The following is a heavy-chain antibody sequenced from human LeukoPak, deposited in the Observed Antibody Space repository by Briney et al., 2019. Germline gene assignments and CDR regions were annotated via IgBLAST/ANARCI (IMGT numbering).Heavy chain of an antibody. V-gene: IGHV3-30*02. Sequence: GGSLRLSCAASGFTFSSYGMHWARQAPGKGLEWVAFIRNDGSNKYYVDSVKGRFTISRDNSKNTLYLEMNSLRAEDTAVYYCSKGRDSSPSDLDIWGQGTMVTVSS. CDR2: IRNDGSNK. J-gene: IGHJ3*02. CDR3: SKGRDSSPSDLDI. CDR1: GFTFSSYG. D-gene: IGHD6-19*01.